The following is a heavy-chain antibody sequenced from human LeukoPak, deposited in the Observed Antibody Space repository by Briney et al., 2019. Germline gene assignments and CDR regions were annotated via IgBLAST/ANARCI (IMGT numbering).Heavy chain of an antibody. Sequence: NSSETLSLTCTVSGYSISSGYYWGWIRQPPGKGLEWIGSIYHSGSTYYNPSLKSRVTISVDTSKNQFSLKLSSVTAADTAVYYCAREYRQNYYDSSGYYWGQGTLVTVSS. J-gene: IGHJ4*02. V-gene: IGHV4-38-2*02. CDR1: GYSISSGYY. D-gene: IGHD3-22*01. CDR2: IYHSGST. CDR3: AREYRQNYYDSSGYY.